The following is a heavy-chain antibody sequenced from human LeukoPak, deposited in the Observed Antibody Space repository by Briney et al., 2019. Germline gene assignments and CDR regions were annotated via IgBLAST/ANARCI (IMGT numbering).Heavy chain of an antibody. CDR2: LYNGDKT. D-gene: IGHD6-19*01. CDR3: ARGNSGSLDF. CDR1: GFAVNSYF. V-gene: IGHV3-53*01. J-gene: IGHJ4*02. Sequence: GGSLRLSCAASGFAVNSYFMTWVRKFPGKGLQWVSILYNGDKTYYVDSVRGRFTISRDISKNTLYLQMNSLRAEDTAVYYCARGNSGSLDFWGQGTLVTVSS.